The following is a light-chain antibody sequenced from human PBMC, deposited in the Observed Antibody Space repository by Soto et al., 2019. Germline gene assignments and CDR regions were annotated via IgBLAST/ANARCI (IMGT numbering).Light chain of an antibody. V-gene: IGLV2-14*01. CDR2: EVN. Sequence: QSALTQPASVSGSPGQSITISCNGGRSDVGGQNFVSWFQQHPGKAPKFIIYEVNNRPSGISNRFSGSKSGNTASLTISGLQAEDEGEYYCSSYTARCNWVFGGGTKVTVL. CDR3: SSYTARCNWV. CDR1: RSDVGGQNF. J-gene: IGLJ3*02.